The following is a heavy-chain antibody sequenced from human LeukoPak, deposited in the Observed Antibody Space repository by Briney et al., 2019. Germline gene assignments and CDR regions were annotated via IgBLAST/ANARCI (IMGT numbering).Heavy chain of an antibody. Sequence: SETLSLTCTVSGGSISSYYWSWIRQPPGKGLEWIGYIYYSGSTNYNPSLKSRVTISVDTSKNQFSLKLSSVTAADTAVYYCARVRIVVVPAALPADFDYWGQGTLVTVSS. CDR1: GGSISSYY. CDR3: ARVRIVVVPAALPADFDY. V-gene: IGHV4-59*08. D-gene: IGHD2-2*01. CDR2: IYYSGST. J-gene: IGHJ4*02.